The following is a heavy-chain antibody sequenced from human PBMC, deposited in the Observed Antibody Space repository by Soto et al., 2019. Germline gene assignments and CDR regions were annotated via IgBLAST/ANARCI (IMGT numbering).Heavy chain of an antibody. Sequence: QVQLVQSGAEVKKPGSSVKVSCKASGGTFSSYAISWVRQAPSQGLEWMGGIIPISGTANYAQKFQGRVTITVDESTSTAYMELRSLRSEDTAVYYCARSQGSSTSLEIYYYYYYGMDVWGQGTTVTVSS. CDR3: ARSQGSSTSLEIYYYYYYGMDV. CDR2: IIPISGTA. D-gene: IGHD2-2*01. CDR1: GGTFSSYA. J-gene: IGHJ6*02. V-gene: IGHV1-69*01.